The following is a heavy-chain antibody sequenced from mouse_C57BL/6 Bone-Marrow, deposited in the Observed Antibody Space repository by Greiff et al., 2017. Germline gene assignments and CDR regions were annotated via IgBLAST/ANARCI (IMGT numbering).Heavy chain of an antibody. V-gene: IGHV3-6*01. D-gene: IGHD4-1*01. CDR2: ISYDGSN. J-gene: IGHJ4*01. CDR1: GYSITSGYY. Sequence: ESGPGLVKPSQSLSLTCSVTGYSITSGYYWNWIRQFPGNKLEWMGYISYDGSNNYNPSLKNRISITRDTSKNQFFLKLNSVTTEDTATYYCASRSGTGAMDYWGQGTSVTVSS. CDR3: ASRSGTGAMDY.